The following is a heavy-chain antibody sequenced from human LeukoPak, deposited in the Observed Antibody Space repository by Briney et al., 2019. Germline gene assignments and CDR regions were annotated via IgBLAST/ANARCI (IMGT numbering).Heavy chain of an antibody. Sequence: GGSLRLSCAASGFTFNSFGMHWVRQAPGKGLEGVAVIWYDGNNKYYADSVKGRFTISRDNSKNTLYLQMNSLRAEDTAVYYCVRGEYYNDSSAYTSVDYWGQGTLVTVSS. CDR2: IWYDGNNK. J-gene: IGHJ4*02. CDR3: VRGEYYNDSSAYTSVDY. D-gene: IGHD3-22*01. V-gene: IGHV3-33*01. CDR1: GFTFNSFG.